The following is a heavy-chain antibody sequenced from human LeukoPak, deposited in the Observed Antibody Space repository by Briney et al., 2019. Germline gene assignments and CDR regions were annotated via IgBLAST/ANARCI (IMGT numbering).Heavy chain of an antibody. J-gene: IGHJ4*02. D-gene: IGHD6-13*01. CDR3: ARLIGYAIAAAATDY. CDR2: FSYDGNNK. CDR1: GFTFINYG. Sequence: HAGGSLRLSCAASGFTFINYGMHWVRQASGKGLEWVAVFSYDGNNKYYADSVKGRFTISRDNSKNTLYLQMNSLRAEDTAVYYCARLIGYAIAAAATDYWGQGALVTVSS. V-gene: IGHV3-30*03.